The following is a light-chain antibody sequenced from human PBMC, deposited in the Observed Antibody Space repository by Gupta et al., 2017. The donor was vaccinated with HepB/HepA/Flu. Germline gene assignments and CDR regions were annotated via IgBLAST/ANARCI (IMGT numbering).Light chain of an antibody. CDR1: QSVSSNF. CDR2: GAS. CDR3: QQYGSLPYT. J-gene: IGKJ2*01. V-gene: IGKV3-20*01. Sequence: EHVLTQSPDTLSLSLGERATLSCRASQSVSSNFLAWYQQKPGQAPRLLIFGASSRAAGMPDRFTGSGSGTDFTLTISRLEPEDCAVYCCQQYGSLPYTFGQGTKLEIK.